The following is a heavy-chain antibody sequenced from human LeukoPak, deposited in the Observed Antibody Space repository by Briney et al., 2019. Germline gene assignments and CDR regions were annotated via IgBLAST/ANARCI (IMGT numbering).Heavy chain of an antibody. Sequence: PSETLSLTCTVSGDSISSITYYWGWIRQPPGKGLEWIGNLYYSGSTYYNPSLKSRVTISVDTSKNQFSLKLSSLSAADTAVYYCARDRPWFDPWGQGTLVTVSS. V-gene: IGHV4-39*07. CDR3: ARDRPWFDP. J-gene: IGHJ5*02. CDR2: LYYSGST. CDR1: GDSISSITYY.